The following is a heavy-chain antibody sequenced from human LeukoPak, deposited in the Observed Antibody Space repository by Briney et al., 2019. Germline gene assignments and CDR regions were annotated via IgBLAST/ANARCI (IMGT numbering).Heavy chain of an antibody. CDR3: ARGPGVKRFDY. Sequence: SETLSLTCAVYGGSFSGYHWSWIRQPPGKGLEWIGEINHSGSTNYNPSLKSRVTISVDTSKNQFSLKLSSVTAADTAVYYCARGPGVKRFDYWGQGTLVTVSS. D-gene: IGHD2-21*01. CDR2: INHSGST. V-gene: IGHV4-34*01. CDR1: GGSFSGYH. J-gene: IGHJ4*02.